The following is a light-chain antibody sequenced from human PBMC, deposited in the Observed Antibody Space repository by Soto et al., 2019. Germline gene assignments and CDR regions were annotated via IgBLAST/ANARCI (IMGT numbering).Light chain of an antibody. V-gene: IGLV1-44*01. Sequence: LTQPPSASGTPGQRVTISCSGSRSNIGSNAVSWYQQLPGTAPKLLIYNDNQRPSGVPDRFSASKSGTSASLAISGLQSEDEADYYCAAWDDSLNARGVFGGGTKLTVL. CDR2: NDN. CDR1: RSNIGSNA. CDR3: AAWDDSLNARGV. J-gene: IGLJ3*02.